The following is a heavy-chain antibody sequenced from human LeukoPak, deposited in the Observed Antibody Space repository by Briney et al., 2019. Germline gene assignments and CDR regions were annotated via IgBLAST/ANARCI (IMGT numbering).Heavy chain of an antibody. CDR2: ISYDGSNK. V-gene: IGHV3-30*18. CDR3: AKEGLHNNWFDP. Sequence: PGRSLRLSCAASGFTFSSYGMHWVRQAPGKGLEWVAVISYDGSNKYYADSVKGRFTIPRDNSKNTLYLQMNSLRAEDTAVYYCAKEGLHNNWFDPWGQGTLVTVSS. J-gene: IGHJ5*02. CDR1: GFTFSSYG. D-gene: IGHD4-11*01.